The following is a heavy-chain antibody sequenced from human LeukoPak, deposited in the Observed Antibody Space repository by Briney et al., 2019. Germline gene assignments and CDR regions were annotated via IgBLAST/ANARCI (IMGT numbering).Heavy chain of an antibody. CDR1: GGTFSSYA. J-gene: IGHJ4*02. D-gene: IGHD3-22*01. CDR3: AREANRKNYYDSSGYQPFDY. V-gene: IGHV1-3*01. Sequence: ASVKVSCKASGGTFSSYAISWVRQAPGQRLEWMGWINADNGNTKYSQKFQGRVTITRDTSASTAYMELSSLRSEDTAVYYCAREANRKNYYDSSGYQPFDYWGQGTLVTVSS. CDR2: INADNGNT.